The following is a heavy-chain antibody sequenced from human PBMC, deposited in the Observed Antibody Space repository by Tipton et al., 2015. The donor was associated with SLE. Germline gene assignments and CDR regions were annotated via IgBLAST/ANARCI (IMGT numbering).Heavy chain of an antibody. D-gene: IGHD2-15*01. CDR1: GFPISSGYY. V-gene: IGHV4-61*01. Sequence: GLVKPSETLSLTCDVSGFPISSGYYWGWIRQSPGKGLEWIGYIYYRGNTKYNPSLKSRVTISLDTSRTQFSLKLSSVTAADTAVYYCARDGRGYCDNSGCSEYHWFDPWGQGTLVTVSS. CDR3: ARDGRGYCDNSGCSEYHWFDP. J-gene: IGHJ5*02. CDR2: IYYRGNT.